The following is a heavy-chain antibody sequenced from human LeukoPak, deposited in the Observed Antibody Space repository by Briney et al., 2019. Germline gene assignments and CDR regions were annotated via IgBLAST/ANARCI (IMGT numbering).Heavy chain of an antibody. CDR2: VYPGDSDT. J-gene: IGHJ4*02. CDR1: GYTFSAYW. CDR3: VRTGISAYYDSSGYYQPPVY. D-gene: IGHD3-22*01. V-gene: IGHV5-51*01. Sequence: GESLKISCKVSGYTFSAYWIGWVRQMPGKGLEWMGIVYPGDSDTRYSPSFQGQVTISADKFISTAYLRWSSLKASDTAMYYCVRTGISAYYDSSGYYQPPVYWGQGTLVIVSS.